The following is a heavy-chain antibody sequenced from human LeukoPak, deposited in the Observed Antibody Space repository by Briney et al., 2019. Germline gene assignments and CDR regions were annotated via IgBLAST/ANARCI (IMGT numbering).Heavy chain of an antibody. CDR2: IIPIFGTA. J-gene: IGHJ4*02. CDR3: ARDLSGSYPYSPDY. CDR1: GGAFSSYA. V-gene: IGHV1-69*06. D-gene: IGHD1-26*01. Sequence: SVKVSCKASGGAFSSYAISWVRQAPGQGLEWMGGIIPIFGTANYAQKFQGRVTITADKSTSTAYMELSSLRSEDTAVYYCARDLSGSYPYSPDYWGQGTLVTVSS.